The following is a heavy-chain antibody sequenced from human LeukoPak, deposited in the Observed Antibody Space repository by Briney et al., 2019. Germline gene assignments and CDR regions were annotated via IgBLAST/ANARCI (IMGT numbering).Heavy chain of an antibody. CDR2: ISGSGGST. CDR1: GFTFGSYA. CDR3: AKVGLRYFDWLRGHYFDY. Sequence: GGSLRLSCAASGFTFGSYAKSWVRQAPGKGLEWVSAISGSGGSTYYADSVKGRFTISRDNSKNTLYLQMNSLRAEDTAVYYCAKVGLRYFDWLRGHYFDYWGQGTLVTVSS. J-gene: IGHJ4*02. V-gene: IGHV3-23*01. D-gene: IGHD3-9*01.